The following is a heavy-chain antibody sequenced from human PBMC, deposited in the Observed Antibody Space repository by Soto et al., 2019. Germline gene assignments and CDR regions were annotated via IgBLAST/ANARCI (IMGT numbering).Heavy chain of an antibody. Sequence: PSETLSLTCTVSGGSVSSGSYYWGWIRQPPGKGLEWIGYIYYSGSTNYNPSLKSRVTISVDTSKSQFSLKLSSVTAADTAVYYCARDQGGSYYWVHAFDIWGQGTMVTVSS. CDR1: GGSVSSGSYY. D-gene: IGHD1-26*01. V-gene: IGHV4-61*01. J-gene: IGHJ3*02. CDR3: ARDQGGSYYWVHAFDI. CDR2: IYYSGST.